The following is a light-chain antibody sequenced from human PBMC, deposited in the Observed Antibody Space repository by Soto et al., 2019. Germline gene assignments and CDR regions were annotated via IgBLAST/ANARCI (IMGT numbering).Light chain of an antibody. V-gene: IGLV2-23*02. CDR3: CSYAGSSTYV. Sequence: VLNHPASGYGAPGQSISIFCTGNSSDVGSYNLVSWYQQHPGKAPKLMIYEVSKRPSGVSNRFSGSKSGNTASLTISGLQAEDEADYYCCSYAGSSTYVFGTGTKFTVL. CDR2: EVS. CDR1: SSDVGSYNL. J-gene: IGLJ1*01.